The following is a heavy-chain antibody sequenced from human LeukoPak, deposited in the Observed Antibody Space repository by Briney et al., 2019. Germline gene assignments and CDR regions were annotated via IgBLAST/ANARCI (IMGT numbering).Heavy chain of an antibody. D-gene: IGHD2-21*02. V-gene: IGHV3-53*01. CDR2: IYSGGST. J-gene: IGHJ6*03. CDR1: GFTVSSNY. Sequence: PGGSLRLSCAASGFTVSSNYMSWVRQAPGKGLEWVSDIYSGGSTYYADSVKGRFTISRDNSKSTLYLQMNSLRAEDTAVYYCAKSSGSVITAISYYMDVWGKGTTVTISS. CDR3: AKSSGSVITAISYYMDV.